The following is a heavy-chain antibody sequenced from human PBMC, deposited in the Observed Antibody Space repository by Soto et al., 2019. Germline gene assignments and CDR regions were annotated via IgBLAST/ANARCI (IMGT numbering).Heavy chain of an antibody. D-gene: IGHD3-9*01. CDR3: ARDLNYDILTGSGGLDP. Sequence: GGSLRLSCAASGFTFSSYAMHWVRQAPGKGLEWVAVISYDGSNKYYADSVKGRFTISRDNSKNTLYLQMNSLRAEDTAVYYCARDLNYDILTGSGGLDPWGQGTLVTVSS. CDR2: ISYDGSNK. J-gene: IGHJ5*02. V-gene: IGHV3-30-3*01. CDR1: GFTFSSYA.